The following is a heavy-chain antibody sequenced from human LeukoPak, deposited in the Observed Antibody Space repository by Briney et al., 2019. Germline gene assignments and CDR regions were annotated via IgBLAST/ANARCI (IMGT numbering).Heavy chain of an antibody. D-gene: IGHD2-8*01. J-gene: IGHJ4*02. Sequence: GGSLRLSCAGSGFTFSSYAMSWVRQAPGQGLEWVSVISDSGDYTSYADSVRGRFTISRDNSRNTRYLQMISLRPEDTAVYYCAKDTSIGKYCTNGVCSPFDYWGQGTLVTVSS. CDR3: AKDTSIGKYCTNGVCSPFDY. V-gene: IGHV3-23*01. CDR1: GFTFSSYA. CDR2: ISDSGDYT.